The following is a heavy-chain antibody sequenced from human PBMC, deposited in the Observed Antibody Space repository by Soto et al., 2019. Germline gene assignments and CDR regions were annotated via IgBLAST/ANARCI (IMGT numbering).Heavy chain of an antibody. CDR3: ARIAAAGVIPFDAFDI. Sequence: QVQLVQSGAEVKKPGSSVKVSCKASGGTFSSYAISWVRQAPGQGLEWMGGIIPIFGTANYAQKFQGRVTITADKSTSTAYMELSSLRSEDTAVYYCARIAAAGVIPFDAFDIWGQGTMVTVSS. V-gene: IGHV1-69*06. CDR1: GGTFSSYA. CDR2: IIPIFGTA. D-gene: IGHD6-13*01. J-gene: IGHJ3*02.